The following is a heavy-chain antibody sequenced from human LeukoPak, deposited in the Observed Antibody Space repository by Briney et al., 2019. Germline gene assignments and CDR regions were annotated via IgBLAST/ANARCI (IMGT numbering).Heavy chain of an antibody. CDR3: ARLFPERIVTVTYYYHYMDV. Sequence: SETLSLTCTVSGGSISSSYWSWIRQPPGKGLEWIGYIYYSGSTNYNPSLKSRATISVDTSKNQFSLKLSSVTAADTAVYYCARLFPERIVTVTYYYHYMDVWGKGTTVTVSS. V-gene: IGHV4-59*01. J-gene: IGHJ6*03. CDR1: GGSISSSY. CDR2: IYYSGST. D-gene: IGHD1-14*01.